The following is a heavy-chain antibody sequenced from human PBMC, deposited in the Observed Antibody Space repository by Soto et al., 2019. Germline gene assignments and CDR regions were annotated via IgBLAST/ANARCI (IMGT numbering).Heavy chain of an antibody. Sequence: EVQLLESGGGLVQPGGSLRLSCAASGFTFSSYAMRWVRQAPVKGLEWVSAISGSGGSTYYADSVKGRFTSSRDNSKNTLYLQMNSLRAEDTAVYYCARRGSGSDYDYWGQGTLVTVSS. V-gene: IGHV3-23*01. CDR1: GFTFSSYA. J-gene: IGHJ4*02. CDR2: ISGSGGST. CDR3: ARRGSGSDYDY. D-gene: IGHD1-26*01.